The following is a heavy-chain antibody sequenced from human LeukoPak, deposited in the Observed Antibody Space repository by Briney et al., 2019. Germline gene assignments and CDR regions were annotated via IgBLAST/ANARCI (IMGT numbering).Heavy chain of an antibody. CDR1: GFTVSDKY. CDR2: IYSGSTT. J-gene: IGHJ4*02. Sequence: PGGSLRLSCVVSGFTVSDKYMTWVRQAPGKGLEWVSVIYSGSTTFYADSVKGRFTISRDNSKNTLYPQMNSLRAEDTALYYCARVSGGDATYYFDYWGQGTLVTVSS. D-gene: IGHD3-10*01. CDR3: ARVSGGDATYYFDY. V-gene: IGHV3-53*01.